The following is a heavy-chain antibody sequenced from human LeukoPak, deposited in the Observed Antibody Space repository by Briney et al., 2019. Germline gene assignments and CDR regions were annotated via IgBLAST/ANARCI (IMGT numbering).Heavy chain of an antibody. J-gene: IGHJ6*03. V-gene: IGHV1-46*01. CDR2: INPSGGST. CDR3: ARSFGASQQYTSSWNCYYMDV. CDR1: GYTFTGYY. D-gene: IGHD6-13*01. Sequence: ASVKVSCKASGYTFTGYYFHWVRQAPGQGLEWMGIINPSGGSTSYPQKFQGRVTMTRDMSTSTVYMELSSLRSEDTAVFYCARSFGASQQYTSSWNCYYMDVWGEGTTVTVSS.